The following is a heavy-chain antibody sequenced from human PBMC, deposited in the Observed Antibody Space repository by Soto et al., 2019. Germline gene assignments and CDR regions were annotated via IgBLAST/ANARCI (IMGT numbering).Heavy chain of an antibody. D-gene: IGHD3-9*01. CDR3: AKIYDILTGSHYYGMDV. V-gene: IGHV3-23*01. J-gene: IGHJ6*02. CDR1: GFTFSSYA. CDR2: ISGSDNST. Sequence: GGSLIRSYAASGFTFSSYAMSWVRHAPGKGLEWVSAISGSDNSTYYADSVKGRFTISRDNSKNTLYLQMNSLRAEDTAVYYCAKIYDILTGSHYYGMDVWGQGTTVTVSS.